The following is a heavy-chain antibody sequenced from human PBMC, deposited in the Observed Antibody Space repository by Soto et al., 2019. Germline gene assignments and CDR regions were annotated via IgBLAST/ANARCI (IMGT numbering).Heavy chain of an antibody. V-gene: IGHV3-23*01. J-gene: IGHJ6*02. CDR1: GFTFSSYA. D-gene: IGHD6-6*01. CDR2: ISGSGGST. CDR3: AKDTRSSSDAYYYYYGMDV. Sequence: EVQLLESGGGLVQPGGSLRLSCAASGFTFSSYAMSWVRQAPGKGLEWVSAISGSGGSTYYADSVKGRFTISRDNSKYTLYLQMNSLRAEDTAVYYCAKDTRSSSDAYYYYYGMDVWGQGTTVTVSS.